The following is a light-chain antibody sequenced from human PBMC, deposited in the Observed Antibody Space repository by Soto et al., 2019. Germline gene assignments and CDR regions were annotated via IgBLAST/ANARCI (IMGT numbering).Light chain of an antibody. CDR3: QQYNSYPIT. J-gene: IGKJ5*01. CDR1: QYISSW. V-gene: IGKV1-5*03. CDR2: KAS. Sequence: DIQMTQSPSTLSASVGDRVTITCRASQYISSWLAWYQQKPGKAPKLLIYKASSLESGVPSRFSGSGSGTEFTLTISSLQPDDFATYYCQQYNSYPITFGQGTRLEIK.